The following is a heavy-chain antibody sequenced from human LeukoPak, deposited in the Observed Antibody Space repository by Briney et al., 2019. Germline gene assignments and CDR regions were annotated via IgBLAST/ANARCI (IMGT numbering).Heavy chain of an antibody. CDR2: ISGSGGST. V-gene: IGHV3-23*01. CDR1: GFTFSSYA. Sequence: TGGSLRLSCAASGFTFSSYAMNWVRQAPGKGLEWVSAISGSGGSTCYADSVKGRFTISRDNSKNTLYLQMNSLRVEDTALYFCAIPNISVADTGFGIWGQGTVVTVSS. D-gene: IGHD6-19*01. CDR3: AIPNISVADTGFGI. J-gene: IGHJ3*02.